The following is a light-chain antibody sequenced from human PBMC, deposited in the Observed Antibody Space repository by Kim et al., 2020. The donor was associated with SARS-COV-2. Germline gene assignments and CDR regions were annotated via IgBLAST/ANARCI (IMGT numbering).Light chain of an antibody. V-gene: IGKV1-5*01. CDR2: DAS. J-gene: IGKJ4*01. Sequence: GDRVTITCRASQSINSWLAWYQQKPGKAPNLLIYDASSLESGVPSRFSGSGSGTEFTLTVSSLQPDDFATYYCQQYYSYSPLTFGGGTK. CDR1: QSINSW. CDR3: QQYYSYSPLT.